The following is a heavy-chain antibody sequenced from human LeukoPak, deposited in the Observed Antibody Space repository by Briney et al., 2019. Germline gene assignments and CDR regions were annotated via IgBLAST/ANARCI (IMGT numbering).Heavy chain of an antibody. V-gene: IGHV1-69*13. J-gene: IGHJ4*02. D-gene: IGHD1-1*01. CDR2: IIPIFGTA. Sequence: SVKVSCKASGGTFSSYAICWVRQAPGQGLEWMGGIIPIFGTANYAQKFQGRVTITADESTSTAYMELSSLRSEDTAVYYCARTSTGTSPSKYYFDYWGQGTLVTVSS. CDR3: ARTSTGTSPSKYYFDY. CDR1: GGTFSSYA.